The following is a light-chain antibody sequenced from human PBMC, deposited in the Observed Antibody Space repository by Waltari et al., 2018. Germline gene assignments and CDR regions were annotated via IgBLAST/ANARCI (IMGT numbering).Light chain of an antibody. CDR2: DAS. J-gene: IGKJ1*01. Sequence: EVMLTQSPGTLSLSPGERATLSCRASQSVSRTLAWYQQKPGQAPRLLIYDASRRATGIPYRFGVSGSGTDFSLTISRLEPEDFAVYYCQKYGTLPATFGQGTKVEIK. CDR1: QSVSRT. V-gene: IGKV3-20*01. CDR3: QKYGTLPAT.